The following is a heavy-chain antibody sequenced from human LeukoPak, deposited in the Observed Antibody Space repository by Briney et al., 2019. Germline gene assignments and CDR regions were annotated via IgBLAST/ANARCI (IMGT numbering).Heavy chain of an antibody. CDR2: INHSGST. CDR3: ARGQSYYDFWSGYYY. Sequence: SETLSLTCAVYGGSFSGYYWSWIRQPPGKGLEWIGEINHSGSTNYNPSLKSRVAISVDTSKNQFSLKLSSVTAADTAVYYCARGQSYYDFWSGYYYWGQGTLVTVSS. CDR1: GGSFSGYY. J-gene: IGHJ4*02. D-gene: IGHD3-3*01. V-gene: IGHV4-34*01.